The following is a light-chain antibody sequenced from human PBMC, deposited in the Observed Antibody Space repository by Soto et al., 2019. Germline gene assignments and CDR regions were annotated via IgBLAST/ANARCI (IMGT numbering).Light chain of an antibody. CDR1: QSISNW. CDR2: RAS. V-gene: IGKV1-5*03. CDR3: QQYTRYST. J-gene: IGKJ1*01. Sequence: DIHMTQSPSTLSASVGDRVTITCRASQSISNWLAWYQQKPGKAPKLLIYRASSLETGVPSRFSGSGSGTEFTLTISSLQPDDFATYYCQQYTRYSTFGQGTKVEIK.